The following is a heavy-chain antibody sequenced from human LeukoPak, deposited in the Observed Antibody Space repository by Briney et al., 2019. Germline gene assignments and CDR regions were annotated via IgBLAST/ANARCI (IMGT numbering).Heavy chain of an antibody. CDR3: ARGDPFYGMDV. J-gene: IGHJ6*02. CDR2: IIPILGIA. V-gene: IGHV1-69*04. Sequence: ASVKVSCKASGGTFSSYAISWVRQAPGQGLEWMGRIIPILGIANYAQKFRGRVTITADKSTSTAYMELSSLRSEDTAVYYCARGDPFYGMDVWGQGTTVTVSS. CDR1: GGTFSSYA.